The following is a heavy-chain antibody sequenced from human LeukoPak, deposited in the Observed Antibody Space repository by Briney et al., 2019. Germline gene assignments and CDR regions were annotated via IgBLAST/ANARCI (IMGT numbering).Heavy chain of an antibody. CDR2: INQDGSVK. D-gene: IGHD1-26*01. CDR3: ARGAVAGANFDY. J-gene: IGHJ4*02. V-gene: IGHV3-7*01. CDR1: GFTFSSYW. Sequence: GGSLRLSCSASGFTFSSYWMSWVRQAPGKGLEWVGNINQDGSVKYHVDSVKGRFTISRDNAKKTLYLQMDSLRAEDTAVYYCARGAVAGANFDYWGLGTLVTVSS.